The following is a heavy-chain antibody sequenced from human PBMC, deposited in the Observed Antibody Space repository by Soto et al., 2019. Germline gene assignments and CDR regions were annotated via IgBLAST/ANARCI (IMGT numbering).Heavy chain of an antibody. CDR2: ISNSGSKK. J-gene: IGHJ2*01. D-gene: IGHD6-6*01. Sequence: PGGSLRLSCAASGFTFSSYSMNWVRQAPGKGLGWVSNISNSGSKKYYADSVKGRFTISRDNAKNSLYLQMDSLRAEDTAVYYCARTPYSSSFVREFWYFDLWGRGTLVTVSS. V-gene: IGHV3-48*04. CDR1: GFTFSSYS. CDR3: ARTPYSSSFVREFWYFDL.